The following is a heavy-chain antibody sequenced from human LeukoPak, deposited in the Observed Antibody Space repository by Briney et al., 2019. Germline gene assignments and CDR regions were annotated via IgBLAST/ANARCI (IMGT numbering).Heavy chain of an antibody. V-gene: IGHV3-7*01. CDR1: GFSFSRYW. CDR3: ARESIAAAAEY. CDR2: IKEDGSEK. D-gene: IGHD6-13*01. J-gene: IGHJ4*02. Sequence: RAGGSLRLSCAASGFSFSRYWMNWVRQAPGKGLEWVANIKEDGSEKYYVDSVKGRFTISRDNAKNSLYLQMNSLRAEDTAVYYCARESIAAAAEYWGQGTLVTVSS.